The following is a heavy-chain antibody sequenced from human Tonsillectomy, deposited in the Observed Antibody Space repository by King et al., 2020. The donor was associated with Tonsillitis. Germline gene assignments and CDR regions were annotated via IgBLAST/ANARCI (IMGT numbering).Heavy chain of an antibody. Sequence: QLQESGPGLVKPSQTLSLTCTVSGGSISSGSYYWSWIRQPAGKGLEWIGRIYTSGSTNYNPSLKSRVTMSVDTSKNQFSLKLCSVTAADTAVYYCARAPGGSYLNFDYWGQGTLVTVSS. J-gene: IGHJ4*02. CDR1: GGSISSGSYY. CDR3: ARAPGGSYLNFDY. CDR2: IYTSGST. V-gene: IGHV4-61*02. D-gene: IGHD1-26*01.